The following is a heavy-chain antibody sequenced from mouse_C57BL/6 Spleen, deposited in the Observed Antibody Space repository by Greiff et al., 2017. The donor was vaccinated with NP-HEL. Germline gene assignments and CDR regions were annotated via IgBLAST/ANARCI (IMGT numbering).Heavy chain of an antibody. Sequence: QVQLQQPGAELVMPGASVKLSCKASGYTFTSYWMHWVKQRPGQGLEWIGEIDPSDSYTNYNQKFKGKSTLTVDKSSSTAYMQLSSLTSEDSAVYYCARSTGAWFAYWGQRTLVTVSA. V-gene: IGHV1-69*01. D-gene: IGHD4-1*02. CDR2: IDPSDSYT. J-gene: IGHJ3*01. CDR1: GYTFTSYW. CDR3: ARSTGAWFAY.